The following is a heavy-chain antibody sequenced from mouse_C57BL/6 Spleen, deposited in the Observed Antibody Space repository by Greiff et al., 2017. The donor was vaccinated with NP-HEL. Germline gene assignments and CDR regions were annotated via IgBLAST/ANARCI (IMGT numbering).Heavy chain of an antibody. CDR3: AREEGLDYAMDY. D-gene: IGHD2-13*01. CDR2: ISDGGSYT. CDR1: GFTFSSYA. V-gene: IGHV5-4*01. Sequence: EVMLVESGGGLVKPGGSLKLSCAASGFTFSSYAMSWVRQTPEKRLEWVATISDGGSYTYYPDNVKGRFTISRDNAKNNLYLQMSHLKSEDTAMYYCAREEGLDYAMDYWGQGTSVTVSS. J-gene: IGHJ4*01.